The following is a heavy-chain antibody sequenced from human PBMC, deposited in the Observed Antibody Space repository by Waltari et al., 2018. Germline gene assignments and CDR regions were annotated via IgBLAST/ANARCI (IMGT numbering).Heavy chain of an antibody. V-gene: IGHV3-23*04. D-gene: IGHD1-26*01. Sequence: EVQLVESGGGLVQPGGSLRLSCAASGFTFSSYAMRWVRQAPGKGLEWVSAISGSGGSTYYADSVKGRFTSSRDNSKNTLDLQRNSLRSEDTAVYYCAVGLELRAGRDYWGQGTLVTVSS. CDR1: GFTFSSYA. CDR3: AVGLELRAGRDY. J-gene: IGHJ4*02. CDR2: ISGSGGST.